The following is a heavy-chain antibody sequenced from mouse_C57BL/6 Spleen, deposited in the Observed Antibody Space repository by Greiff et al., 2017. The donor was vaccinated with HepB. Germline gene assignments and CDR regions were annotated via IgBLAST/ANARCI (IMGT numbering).Heavy chain of an antibody. D-gene: IGHD2-4*01. V-gene: IGHV5-9-1*02. CDR2: ISSGGDYI. CDR3: TRDKGDYDYDVGYAMDY. Sequence: VKLVESGEGLVKPGGSLKLSGAASGFTFSSYAMSWVRQTPEKRLEWVAYISSGGDYIYYADTVKGRFTISRDSARNTLYLKMSSLKSEDTAMYYCTRDKGDYDYDVGYAMDYWGQGTSVTVSS. J-gene: IGHJ4*01. CDR1: GFTFSSYA.